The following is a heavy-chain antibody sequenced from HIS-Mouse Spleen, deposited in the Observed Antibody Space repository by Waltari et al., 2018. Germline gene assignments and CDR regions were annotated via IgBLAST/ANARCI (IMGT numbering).Heavy chain of an antibody. CDR3: ARAGGGATYAIDI. V-gene: IGHV1-69*01. Sequence: QVQLVQSGAEVKKPGSSVKVSCKASGGTFSSYAISWVRQAPGQGRAWMGGIIPIFGTANYAQKFQGRVTIAADESTSTAYMELGSLRSEDTAVYYCARAGGGATYAIDIWGQGTMVTVSS. J-gene: IGHJ3*02. CDR2: IIPIFGTA. CDR1: GGTFSSYA. D-gene: IGHD1-26*01.